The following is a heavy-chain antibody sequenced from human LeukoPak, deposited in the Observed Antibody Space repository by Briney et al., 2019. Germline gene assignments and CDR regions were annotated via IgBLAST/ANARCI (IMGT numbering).Heavy chain of an antibody. V-gene: IGHV3-7*01. CDR3: ARDATPYDSSGYYDAIDI. Sequence: GGSLRLSCAASGFTFSTSWMTWVRQAPGKGLEWVAKINRDASEKYYVDSVKGRFTISRDNAKNSLYLLLNSLRAEDTDVYHCARDATPYDSSGYYDAIDIWGQGTMVTVSS. D-gene: IGHD3-22*01. J-gene: IGHJ3*02. CDR1: GFTFSTSW. CDR2: INRDASEK.